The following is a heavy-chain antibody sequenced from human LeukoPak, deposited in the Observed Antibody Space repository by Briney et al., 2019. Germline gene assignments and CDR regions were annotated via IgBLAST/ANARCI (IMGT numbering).Heavy chain of an antibody. CDR3: ARVPRGSGWFDY. J-gene: IGHJ4*02. CDR1: GFTFSSYS. D-gene: IGHD6-19*01. V-gene: IGHV3-21*01. Sequence: PGGSLRLSCAASGFTFSSYSMNWVRQAPGKGLEWVSSISSSSSYIYYADSVKGRFTISRDNAKNSLYLQMNSLRAEDTAVYYCARVPRGSGWFDYWGQGTLVTVSS. CDR2: ISSSSSYI.